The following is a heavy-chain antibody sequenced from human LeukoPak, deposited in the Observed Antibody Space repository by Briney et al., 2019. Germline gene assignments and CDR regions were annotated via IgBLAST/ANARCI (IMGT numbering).Heavy chain of an antibody. CDR3: AKDLDTTVVLDAFDM. J-gene: IGHJ3*02. CDR1: GFSFSNYA. CDR2: IRGTGAST. V-gene: IGHV3-23*01. D-gene: IGHD4-23*01. Sequence: AGGSLRLSCAASGFSFSNYAMGWVRQPPGKGLEWVSTIRGTGASTYYTESVKGRFTISRDTSMNTLFLQMNSLRAEDTAVYYCAKDLDTTVVLDAFDMWGQGTLVTVSS.